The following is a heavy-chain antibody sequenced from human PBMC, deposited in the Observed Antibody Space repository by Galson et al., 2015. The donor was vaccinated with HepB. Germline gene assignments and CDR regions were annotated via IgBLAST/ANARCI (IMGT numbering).Heavy chain of an antibody. CDR2: IYWDDDK. J-gene: IGHJ4*02. D-gene: IGHD3-16*02. CDR3: AHSADYVWGSYLYYFDY. Sequence: PALVKPTQTLTLTCTFSGFSLSTSGVGVGWIRQPPGKALEWLALIYWDDDKRYSPSLKSRLTITKDTSKNQVVLTMTNMDPVDTATYYCAHSADYVWGSYLYYFDYWGQGTLVTVSS. CDR1: GFSLSTSGVG. V-gene: IGHV2-5*02.